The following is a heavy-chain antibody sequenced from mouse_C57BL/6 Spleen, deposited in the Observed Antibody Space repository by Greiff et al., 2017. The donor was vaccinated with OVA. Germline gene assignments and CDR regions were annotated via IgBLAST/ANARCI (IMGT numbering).Heavy chain of an antibody. CDR1: GYAFSSSW. J-gene: IGHJ4*01. Sequence: QVQLKQSGPELVKPGASVKISCKASGYAFSSSWMNWVKQRPGKGLEWIGRIYPGDGDTNYNGKFKGKATLTADKSSSTAYMQLSSLTSEDSAVYFCAKGYVSYAMDYWGQGTSVTVSS. CDR3: AKGYVSYAMDY. CDR2: IYPGDGDT. D-gene: IGHD2-14*01. V-gene: IGHV1-82*01.